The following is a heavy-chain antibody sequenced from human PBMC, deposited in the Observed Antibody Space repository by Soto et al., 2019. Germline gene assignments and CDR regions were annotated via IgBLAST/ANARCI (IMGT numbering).Heavy chain of an antibody. V-gene: IGHV3-21*01. CDR1: GFTFSSYS. D-gene: IGHD2-15*01. J-gene: IGHJ3*02. CDR2: ISSSSSYI. Sequence: EVQLVESGGGLVKPGGSLRLSCAASGFTFSSYSMNWVRQAPGKGLEWVSSISSSSSYIYYADSVKGRFTISRDNAKNSLYLQMNSLRAEDTAVYYCARGGYCSGGSCLDAFDIWGQGTMVTVS. CDR3: ARGGYCSGGSCLDAFDI.